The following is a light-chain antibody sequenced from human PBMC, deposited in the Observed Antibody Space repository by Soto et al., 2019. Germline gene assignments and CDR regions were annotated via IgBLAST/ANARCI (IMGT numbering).Light chain of an antibody. CDR2: GAS. V-gene: IGKV3-20*01. CDR3: QQYGSWT. CDR1: QSVSSSY. J-gene: IGKJ1*01. Sequence: EIVLTQSPGTLSLSPGERATLSCRASQSVSSSYLAWYQQKPGQAPRLLIYGASSRATGIPDRFSGSGSGTDFTLIISRLEPEDFAVYYCQQYGSWTFGQGTKVEIK.